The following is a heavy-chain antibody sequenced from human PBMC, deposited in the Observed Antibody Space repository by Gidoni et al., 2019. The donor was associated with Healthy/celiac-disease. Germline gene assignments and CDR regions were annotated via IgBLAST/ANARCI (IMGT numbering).Heavy chain of an antibody. CDR3: ATSPQDYDFSTGWFDP. D-gene: IGHD3-3*01. Sequence: QVQLGQSGAEVKKPGSSVKVSCKASGGTLSSYAISWVRQAPGQGLEWMGGIIPIFGTANYAQKFQGRVTITADESTSTAYMELSSLRSEDTAVYYCATSPQDYDFSTGWFDPWGQGTLVTVSS. CDR2: IIPIFGTA. CDR1: GGTLSSYA. J-gene: IGHJ5*02. V-gene: IGHV1-69*01.